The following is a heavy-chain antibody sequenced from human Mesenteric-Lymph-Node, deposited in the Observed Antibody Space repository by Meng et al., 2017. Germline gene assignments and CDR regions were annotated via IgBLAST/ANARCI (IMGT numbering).Heavy chain of an antibody. D-gene: IGHD1-26*01. V-gene: IGHV6-1*01. CDR3: ARDVDSSRSYFWDGDAFDI. CDR1: GDSVSSNSGA. J-gene: IGHJ3*02. Sequence: SETLSLTCAISGDSVSSNSGAWNWISPSPSRGLEWLGRTYYRSKWYNDYAVSVKIRITINTDTSKTQFSLQLNSVTPEDTAVYYCARDVDSSRSYFWDGDAFDIWGQGTMVTVSS. CDR2: TYYRSKWYN.